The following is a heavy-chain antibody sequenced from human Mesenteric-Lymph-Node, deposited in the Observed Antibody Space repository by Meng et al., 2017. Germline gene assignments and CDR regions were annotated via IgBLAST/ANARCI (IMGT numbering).Heavy chain of an antibody. D-gene: IGHD3-10*01. CDR1: GFSFSSYA. CDR2: ISASGGGT. V-gene: IGHV3-23*04. CDR3: AKDEGRIKFL. Sequence: VARVESGGGVVHPGGSLRLPCGASGFSFSSYAMSWVRQAPGKGLELVSVISASGGGTYYADSVKGRFTISRDNSKNTLYLQMNSLRAEDTAVYYCAKDEGRIKFLWGQGTMVTVSS. J-gene: IGHJ3*01.